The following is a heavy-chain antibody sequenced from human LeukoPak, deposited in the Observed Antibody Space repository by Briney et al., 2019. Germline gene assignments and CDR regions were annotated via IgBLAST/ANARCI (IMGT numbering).Heavy chain of an antibody. J-gene: IGHJ4*02. CDR2: ISGSGSTI. V-gene: IGHV3-11*01. Sequence: GGSLRLSCAASGFTFSDYYISWIRQAPGKGLEWVSYISGSGSTIYYADSVKGRFTISRDNAKNSLYLQMNSLRAEDTAGYYCARVRIVGATYFDYWGQGILVTVSS. D-gene: IGHD1-26*01. CDR3: ARVRIVGATYFDY. CDR1: GFTFSDYY.